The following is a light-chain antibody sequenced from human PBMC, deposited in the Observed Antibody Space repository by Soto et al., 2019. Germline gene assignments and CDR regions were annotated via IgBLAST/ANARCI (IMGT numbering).Light chain of an antibody. V-gene: IGKV3-11*01. CDR3: QQHNNWPRT. J-gene: IGKJ1*01. Sequence: EVVLTQSPATLSLSPGEGATLSCRASQSIGNYLAWYHQKPGQAPRLLIYGTSSRATGIPARFSGSGSGTDFTLTISSLQSEDFAVYYCQQHNNWPRTFGQGTKVDIK. CDR2: GTS. CDR1: QSIGNY.